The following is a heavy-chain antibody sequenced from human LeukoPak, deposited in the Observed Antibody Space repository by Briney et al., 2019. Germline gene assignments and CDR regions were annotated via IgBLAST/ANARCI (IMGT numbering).Heavy chain of an antibody. D-gene: IGHD6-13*01. CDR1: GFTFSSYW. CDR3: ARGGSSWYLPFDY. J-gene: IGHJ4*02. V-gene: IGHV3-74*01. CDR2: INSAGSST. Sequence: PGGSLRLSCAASGFTFSSYWMHWVRQAPGKGLVWVSRINSAGSSTSYADSVKGRFTISRDNAKNTLYLQMNSLRAEDTAVYYCARGGSSWYLPFDYWGQGILVTISS.